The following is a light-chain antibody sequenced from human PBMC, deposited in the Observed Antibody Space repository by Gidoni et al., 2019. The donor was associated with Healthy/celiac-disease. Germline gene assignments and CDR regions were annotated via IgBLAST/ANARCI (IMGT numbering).Light chain of an antibody. V-gene: IGKV3D-7*01. CDR2: GAS. J-gene: IGKJ4*01. CDR1: QSVSSSY. CDR3: QQDYNLP. Sequence: PGERVTLSCRASQSVSSSYLTWYQQKPGQAPRLLIYGASTRATSIPARFSGSGSGTDFTLTISSLQPEDFAVYYCQQDYNLPIGGXTKVEIK.